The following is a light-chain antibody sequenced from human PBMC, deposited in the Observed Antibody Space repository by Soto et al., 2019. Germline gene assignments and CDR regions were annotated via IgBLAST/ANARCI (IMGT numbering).Light chain of an antibody. V-gene: IGLV2-14*03. CDR3: SSYTITTTLV. CDR1: SSDVGGYNF. J-gene: IGLJ2*01. CDR2: DVS. Sequence: QSALTQPASVSGSPGQSITISCTGTSSDVGGYNFISWYQHHPGKAPKLMIYDVSDRPSGVSNRFSGSKSGNTASLTISGLQAEDDADYYCSSYTITTTLVFGGGTKLTVL.